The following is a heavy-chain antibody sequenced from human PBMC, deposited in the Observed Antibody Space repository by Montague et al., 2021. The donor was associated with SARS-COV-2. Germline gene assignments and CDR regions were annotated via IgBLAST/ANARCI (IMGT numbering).Heavy chain of an antibody. CDR1: GGSFSGYY. J-gene: IGHJ5*02. Sequence: SETLSLTCAVYGGSFSGYYWSWIRQPPGKGLEWIGEINHSGSTNYNPSLRSRVTISVETSKNQFSLKLSSVTAADAAVYYCSSLTLGYCSSTSCYSDWFDPWGQGTLVTVSS. CDR2: INHSGST. D-gene: IGHD2-2*02. CDR3: SSLTLGYCSSTSCYSDWFDP. V-gene: IGHV4-34*01.